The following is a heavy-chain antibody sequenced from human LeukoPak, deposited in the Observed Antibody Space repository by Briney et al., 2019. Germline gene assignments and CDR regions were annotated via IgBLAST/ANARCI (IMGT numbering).Heavy chain of an antibody. V-gene: IGHV3-21*01. Sequence: GGSLRLSCAASGFTFSSYSMNWVRQAPGKGLEWVSSISSSSSYIYYADSVKGRFTISRDNAKNSLYLQMNSLRAEDTAVYYCARAGGATGGYYFDYWGQGTLVTVSS. CDR2: ISSSSSYI. D-gene: IGHD1-26*01. J-gene: IGHJ4*02. CDR3: ARAGGATGGYYFDY. CDR1: GFTFSSYS.